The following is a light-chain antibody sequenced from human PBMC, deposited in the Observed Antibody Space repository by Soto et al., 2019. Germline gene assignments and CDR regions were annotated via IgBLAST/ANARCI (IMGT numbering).Light chain of an antibody. CDR2: GAS. CDR1: QTFSSY. Sequence: EIVLTQSPGTLSLSLGERATLSCRASQTFSSYLAWYQQKPGQAPRLLIYGASSRATGIPDRFSGSGSGTDFTLTISRLEPEDVAVDYCQQYVSSPPFTFGPGTKVDIK. J-gene: IGKJ3*01. V-gene: IGKV3-20*01. CDR3: QQYVSSPPFT.